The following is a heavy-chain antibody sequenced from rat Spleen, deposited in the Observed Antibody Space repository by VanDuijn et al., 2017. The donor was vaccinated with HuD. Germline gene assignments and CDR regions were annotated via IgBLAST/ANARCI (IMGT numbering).Heavy chain of an antibody. Sequence: QVQLKESGPGLVQPSQTLSLTCTVSGFSLTSNSVSWVRQPPGKGLEWMGVIRGNGNTDYNSALKSRLSISRDTSKSQVFLKMNNLQTEDTAMYFSARDWYFDFWGPGTLVTVSS. CDR1: GFSLTSNS. CDR3: ARDWYFDF. CDR2: IRGNGNT. J-gene: IGHJ1*01. V-gene: IGHV2S61*01.